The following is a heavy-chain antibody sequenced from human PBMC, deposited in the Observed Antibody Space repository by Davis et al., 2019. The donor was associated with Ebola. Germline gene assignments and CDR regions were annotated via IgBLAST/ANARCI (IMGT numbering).Heavy chain of an antibody. D-gene: IGHD1-1*01. CDR2: ISWNSGSI. CDR3: AKDGERESPYYGMDV. Sequence: PGGSLRLSCAASGFTFDDYAMHWVRHAPGKGLEWVSGISWNSGSIGYADSVKGRFTISRDNAKNSLYQQMNSLRAEDTALYYCAKDGERESPYYGMDVWGKGTTVTVSS. CDR1: GFTFDDYA. J-gene: IGHJ6*04. V-gene: IGHV3-9*01.